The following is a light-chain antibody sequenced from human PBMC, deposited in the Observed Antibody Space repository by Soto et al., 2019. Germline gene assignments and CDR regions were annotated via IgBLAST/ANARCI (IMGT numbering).Light chain of an antibody. V-gene: IGKV3-15*01. J-gene: IGKJ4*01. CDR1: QTINNN. CDR2: GVS. Sequence: VMTQAPATLSVSPGERVTLSCRASQTINNNVAWYQLKDGQVPRLLIYGVSTRANGVPARFSGSGSGTVFTLTISSLQSEDFAVYYCQQYNNWPLTFGGGTKVDIK. CDR3: QQYNNWPLT.